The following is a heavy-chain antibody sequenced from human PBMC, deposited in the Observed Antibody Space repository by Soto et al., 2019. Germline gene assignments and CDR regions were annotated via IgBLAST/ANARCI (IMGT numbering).Heavy chain of an antibody. Sequence: SETLSLTCAFYCGSFNPYHWSFIRQPPGKRLEWIGEIDHTGRTNYNPSVKGRVTMSVDTSKNQFSLNLRSVTAADTAVYFCARSMNDHNHHHWGFDSWGQGTLVTVSS. J-gene: IGHJ5*01. CDR1: CGSFNPYH. CDR3: ARSMNDHNHHHWGFDS. D-gene: IGHD7-27*01. V-gene: IGHV4-34*01. CDR2: IDHTGRT.